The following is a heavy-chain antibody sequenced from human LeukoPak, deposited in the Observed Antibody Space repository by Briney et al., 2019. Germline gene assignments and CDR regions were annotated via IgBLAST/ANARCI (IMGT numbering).Heavy chain of an antibody. CDR3: ARDRGPRGYSYGYRWYFDL. CDR2: IIPIFGTA. CDR1: GGTFSSYA. J-gene: IGHJ2*01. D-gene: IGHD5-18*01. V-gene: IGHV1-69*13. Sequence: ASVKVSCKASGGTFSSYAISWVRQAPGQALEWMGGIIPIFGTANYAQKFQGRVTITADESTSTAYMELSSLRSEDTAVYYCARDRGPRGYSYGYRWYFDLWGRGTLVTVSS.